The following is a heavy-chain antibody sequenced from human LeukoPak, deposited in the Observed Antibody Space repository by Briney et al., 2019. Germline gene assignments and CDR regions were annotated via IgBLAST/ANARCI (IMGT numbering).Heavy chain of an antibody. J-gene: IGHJ4*02. V-gene: IGHV3-23*01. D-gene: IGHD3-3*01. Sequence: PGGSLRLSCAASGFTFSSYAMSWVRQAPGKGLEWVSAMSGSGGSTYYADSVKGRFTISRDNSKNTLYLQMNSLRAEDTAVYYCAKDRLLEWLLFYWGQGTLVTVSS. CDR1: GFTFSSYA. CDR3: AKDRLLEWLLFY. CDR2: MSGSGGST.